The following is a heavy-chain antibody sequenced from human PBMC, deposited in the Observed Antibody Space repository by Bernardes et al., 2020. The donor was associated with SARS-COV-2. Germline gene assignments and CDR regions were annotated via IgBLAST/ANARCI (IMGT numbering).Heavy chain of an antibody. J-gene: IGHJ4*02. CDR3: ARATTVTTSGIDY. D-gene: IGHD4-4*01. Sequence: GGSLRLSCAASGFTFSDYYMSWIRQAPGKGLEWVSYISSSSSYTNYADSVKGRFTISRDNAKNSLYLQMNSLRAEDTAVYYCARATTVTTSGIDYWGQGTLVTVSS. CDR1: GFTFSDYY. V-gene: IGHV3-11*03. CDR2: ISSSSSYT.